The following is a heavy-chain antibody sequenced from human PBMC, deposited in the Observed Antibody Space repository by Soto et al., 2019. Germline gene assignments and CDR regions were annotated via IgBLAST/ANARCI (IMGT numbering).Heavy chain of an antibody. CDR3: ARCYCSVGSCYTCWHFDL. CDR1: GYTFNDYG. CDR2: IGPYEGVT. V-gene: IGHV1-18*01. D-gene: IGHD2-15*01. Sequence: QVQLVQSGAEVKKPGASVRVSCKASGYTFNDYGISWVRQAPGQGLEWMGWIGPYEGVTNHAQTFQGRVTMTVDTATPTADMELRSLRSDDTALYYCARCYCSVGSCYTCWHFDLWGPGTLVTVTA. J-gene: IGHJ2*01.